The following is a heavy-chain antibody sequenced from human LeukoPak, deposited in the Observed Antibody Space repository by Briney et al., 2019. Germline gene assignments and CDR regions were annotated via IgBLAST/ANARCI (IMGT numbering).Heavy chain of an antibody. CDR3: ASGNSDY. Sequence: PGGSLSLSCAASGFTVSSNYMSWVRQAPGKGLEWVSVIYSGGSTYYADSVKGRFTISRDNSKNTLYLQMNSLRAEDTAVYYCASGNSDYWGQGTLVTVSS. V-gene: IGHV3-53*01. CDR2: IYSGGST. J-gene: IGHJ4*02. CDR1: GFTVSSNY.